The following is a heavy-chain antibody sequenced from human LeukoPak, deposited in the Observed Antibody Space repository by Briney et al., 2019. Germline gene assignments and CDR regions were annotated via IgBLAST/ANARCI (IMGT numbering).Heavy chain of an antibody. D-gene: IGHD2-15*01. Sequence: ASVKVSCKASGYTFIGYYMHWVRQAPGQGLEWMGRIHPNSGATKYAQKFEGRVTMTRDTTSNTAYMEPSRLRSDDTAVYYCAGDSYRRILTTLGADYTSHLDPWGQGTLVTVSS. V-gene: IGHV1-2*06. CDR3: AGDSYRRILTTLGADYTSHLDP. J-gene: IGHJ5*02. CDR1: GYTFIGYY. CDR2: IHPNSGAT.